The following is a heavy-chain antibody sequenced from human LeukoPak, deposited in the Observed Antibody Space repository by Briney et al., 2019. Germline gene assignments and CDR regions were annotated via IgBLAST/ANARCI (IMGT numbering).Heavy chain of an antibody. V-gene: IGHV4-34*01. Sequence: PSETLSLTCAVYGGFDIYYWTIVRQPPGKGLEWIGETTFRGKTNYNPSLKSRVTISVDSTTQQFSLRLTSVTVADTAVYYCAGYGGDWYPDSWGQGTVVSVSS. J-gene: IGHJ4*02. CDR3: AGYGGDWYPDS. CDR2: TTFRGKT. CDR1: GGFDIYY. D-gene: IGHD6-19*01.